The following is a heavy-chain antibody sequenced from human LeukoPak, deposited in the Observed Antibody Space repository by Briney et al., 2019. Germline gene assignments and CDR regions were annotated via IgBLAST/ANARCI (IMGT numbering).Heavy chain of an antibody. Sequence: SETLSLTCTVSGYSISSGYYWGWIRQPPGKGLEWIGSIYYSGSTYYNPSLKSRVTISVDTSKNQFSLKLSSVTAADTAVYYCARVGSYWGQGTLVTVSS. CDR2: IYYSGST. CDR3: ARVGSY. V-gene: IGHV4-38-2*02. J-gene: IGHJ4*02. D-gene: IGHD2-15*01. CDR1: GYSISSGYY.